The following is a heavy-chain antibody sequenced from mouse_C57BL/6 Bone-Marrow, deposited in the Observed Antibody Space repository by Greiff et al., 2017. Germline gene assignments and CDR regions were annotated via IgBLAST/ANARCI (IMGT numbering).Heavy chain of an antibody. D-gene: IGHD2-5*01. V-gene: IGHV1-81*01. CDR2: IYPRSGNT. J-gene: IGHJ2*01. CDR3: ARGGYSNPYYFDY. CDR1: GYTFTSYG. Sequence: VQLQQSGAELARPGASVKLSCKASGYTFTSYGISWVKQRTGQGLEWIGAIYPRSGNTYYNEKFKGKATLTADKSSSTAYMELRSLTSEDSAVYFCARGGYSNPYYFDYWGQGTTLTVSS.